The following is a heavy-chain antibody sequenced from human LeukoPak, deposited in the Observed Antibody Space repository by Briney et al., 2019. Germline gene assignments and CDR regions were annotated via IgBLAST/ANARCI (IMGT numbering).Heavy chain of an antibody. Sequence: PGGSLRLSCAASGFTFSSYSMNWVRQAPGKGLEWVSSISSSSSYIYYADSVKGRFTISRDNSKNTLYLQMNSLRAEDTAVYYCAREGYSSGTGEFFDYWGQGTLVTVSS. CDR2: ISSSSSYI. J-gene: IGHJ4*02. CDR3: AREGYSSGTGEFFDY. CDR1: GFTFSSYS. V-gene: IGHV3-21*04. D-gene: IGHD6-19*01.